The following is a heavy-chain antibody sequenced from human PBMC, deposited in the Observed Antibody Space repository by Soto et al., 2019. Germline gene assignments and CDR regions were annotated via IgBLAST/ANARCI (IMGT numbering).Heavy chain of an antibody. CDR2: VHSGGNT. V-gene: IGHV3-66*01. D-gene: IGHD6-13*01. Sequence: EVQLVESGGGLVQPGGSLRLSCAASGFTVRSNYMSWVRQAPGNGLEWVSVVHSGGNTYYADSVKGRFTISRDISKNTLYXQMNSLRAEDTAVYYCAXAPYSSSWYTFDPWGQGTLVTVS. CDR1: GFTVRSNY. CDR3: AXAPYSSSWYTFDP. J-gene: IGHJ5*02.